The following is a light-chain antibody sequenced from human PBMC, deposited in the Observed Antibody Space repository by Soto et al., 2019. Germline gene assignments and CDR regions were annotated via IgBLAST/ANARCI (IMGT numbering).Light chain of an antibody. CDR3: QQSYSTTIT. V-gene: IGKV1-5*03. CDR2: KAS. Sequence: DIQMTQSPSTLPASVGDRFTITFRVSQSISGWLAWYQQTPGKAPKLLIYKASNLESGVLSRFSGSGAGTECTLTISSLQPDDFATDYCQQSYSTTITFGQGTRLEIK. J-gene: IGKJ5*01. CDR1: QSISGW.